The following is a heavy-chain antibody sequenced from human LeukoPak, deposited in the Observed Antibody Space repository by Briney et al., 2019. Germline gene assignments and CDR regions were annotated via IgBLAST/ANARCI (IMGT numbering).Heavy chain of an antibody. CDR3: ARGVYGDYADAFDI. V-gene: IGHV1-8*01. J-gene: IGHJ3*02. CDR2: MNPNSGNT. Sequence: ASVKVSCKASGYTFTSYDINWVRQATGQGLEWMGWMNPNSGNTGYAQKFQGRVTMTRNTSISTAYMELSSLRSEDTAVYYCARGVYGDYADAFDIWGQGTMVTVSS. CDR1: GYTFTSYD. D-gene: IGHD4-17*01.